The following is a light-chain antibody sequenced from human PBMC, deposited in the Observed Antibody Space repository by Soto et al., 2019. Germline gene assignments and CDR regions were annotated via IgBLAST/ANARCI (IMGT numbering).Light chain of an antibody. Sequence: EIVLTQSPGTLSLSPGERAALSCRASRSISSTSLAWYQQRPGQAPRLLIYDASSRATGIPARFSGSGSGTDFTLTINRLEPDDFAVYYCQHYGSSPLTFGQGTKVEI. CDR2: DAS. CDR3: QHYGSSPLT. CDR1: RSISSTS. J-gene: IGKJ1*01. V-gene: IGKV3-20*01.